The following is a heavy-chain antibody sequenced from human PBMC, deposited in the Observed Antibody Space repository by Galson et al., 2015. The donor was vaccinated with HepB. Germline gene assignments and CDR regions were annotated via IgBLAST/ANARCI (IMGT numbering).Heavy chain of an antibody. Sequence: SVKVSCKASGYTFTSYGISWVRQAPGQGLEWMGWISAYNGNTNYAQKLQGRVTMTTDTSTSTAYMELRSLRSDDTAVYYCARDNIVATIERGGDYWGQGTLVTVSS. J-gene: IGHJ4*02. D-gene: IGHD5-12*01. CDR2: ISAYNGNT. CDR1: GYTFTSYG. V-gene: IGHV1-18*04. CDR3: ARDNIVATIERGGDY.